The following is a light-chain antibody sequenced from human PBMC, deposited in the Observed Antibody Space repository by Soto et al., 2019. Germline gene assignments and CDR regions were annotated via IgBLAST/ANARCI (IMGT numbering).Light chain of an antibody. J-gene: IGKJ4*01. CDR3: QKHNSAPLT. CDR1: QGIGVY. Sequence: DIQMTQSPSSVSASLGDRVTITCRASQGIGVYLAWFQQKPGNVPKLLIYAASTLQSGVPSRFSGSGSGTDFTLTISSLQPEDVATYYCQKHNSAPLTFGGGTKVEIK. V-gene: IGKV1-27*01. CDR2: AAS.